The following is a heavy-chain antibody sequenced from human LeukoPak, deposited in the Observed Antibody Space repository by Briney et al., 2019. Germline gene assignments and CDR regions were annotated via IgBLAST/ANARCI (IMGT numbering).Heavy chain of an antibody. CDR3: ARDSRYCSSTSCYRPPDY. J-gene: IGHJ4*02. D-gene: IGHD2-2*02. Sequence: GGSLRLSCAASGFTFSDYYMSWIRQAPGKGLEWVSYISSSGSTIYYADSVKGRFTISRDNAKNSLYLQMNSLRAEDTAVYYCARDSRYCSSTSCYRPPDYWGQGTLVTVSS. V-gene: IGHV3-11*01. CDR2: ISSSGSTI. CDR1: GFTFSDYY.